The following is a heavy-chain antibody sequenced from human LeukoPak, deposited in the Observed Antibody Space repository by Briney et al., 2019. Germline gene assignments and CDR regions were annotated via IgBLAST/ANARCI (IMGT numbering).Heavy chain of an antibody. J-gene: IGHJ4*02. CDR3: ARLYGSGYYDGDF. D-gene: IGHD6-25*01. CDR2: IYSSGTT. V-gene: IGHV4-59*08. Sequence: PSETLSLTCTVSGGSIRSYYWGWIRQPPGKGLEWIGYIYSSGTTNYNPSLKSRVTFSIDSTKNHFSLKLTSVRAADTAVYYCARLYGSGYYDGDFWGQGSLVTVSS. CDR1: GGSIRSYY.